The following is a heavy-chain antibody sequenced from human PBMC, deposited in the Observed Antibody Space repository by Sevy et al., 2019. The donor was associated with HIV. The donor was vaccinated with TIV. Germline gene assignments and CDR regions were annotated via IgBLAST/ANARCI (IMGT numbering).Heavy chain of an antibody. J-gene: IGHJ6*02. Sequence: GGSLRLSCAASGFTFSTYSMNWVRQAPGKGLEWVSSISSSNYIYYADSLKGRFTISRDKAKNSLYLQMNSLRADDTAVYYCARDGARITMVQGVMAYYHGMDVWGQGTTVTVSS. V-gene: IGHV3-21*01. D-gene: IGHD3-10*01. CDR3: ARDGARITMVQGVMAYYHGMDV. CDR1: GFTFSTYS. CDR2: ISSSNYI.